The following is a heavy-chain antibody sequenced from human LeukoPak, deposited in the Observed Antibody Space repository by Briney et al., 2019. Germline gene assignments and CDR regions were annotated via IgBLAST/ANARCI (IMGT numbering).Heavy chain of an antibody. CDR2: INADGSST. D-gene: IGHD1-26*01. CDR1: GFTFSSYW. J-gene: IGHJ4*02. CDR3: ASHRYSGTYMAN. Sequence: GGSLRLSCTASGFTFSSYWMHWVRQAPGKGLVWDSRINADGSSTSYADSVKGRFTISRDNAKNTLYLQVDSLRVEDTAVYFCASHRYSGTYMANWGQGTLVTVSS. V-gene: IGHV3-74*01.